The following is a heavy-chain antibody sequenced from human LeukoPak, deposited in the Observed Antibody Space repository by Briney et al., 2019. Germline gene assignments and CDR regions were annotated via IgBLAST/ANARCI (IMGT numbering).Heavy chain of an antibody. CDR2: IFGGGGSP. CDR3: GRTTVGYSSGQKPAWPVDY. V-gene: IGHV3-23*01. Sequence: GGSLRLSCEASGFTFGSHAMYWVRQAPGKGLEWVAGIFGGGGSPHYADPVKGRFTISRDNSRNTVYLQINSLRAEDAAVYYGGRTTVGYSSGQKPAWPVDYWGQGTLVTVSS. D-gene: IGHD5-18*01. CDR1: GFTFGSHA. J-gene: IGHJ4*02.